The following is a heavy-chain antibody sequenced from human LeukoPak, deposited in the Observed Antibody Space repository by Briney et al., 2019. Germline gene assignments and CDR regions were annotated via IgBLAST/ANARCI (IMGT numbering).Heavy chain of an antibody. D-gene: IGHD4-23*01. CDR2: IYSGGST. Sequence: SVIYSGGSTYYADSVKSRFTISRDNSKNTLYLQMNSLRAEDTAVYYCARDGVYGGNSSDYYYLDIWGKGTTVSVSS. J-gene: IGHJ6*03. V-gene: IGHV3-53*05. CDR3: ARDGVYGGNSSDYYYLDI.